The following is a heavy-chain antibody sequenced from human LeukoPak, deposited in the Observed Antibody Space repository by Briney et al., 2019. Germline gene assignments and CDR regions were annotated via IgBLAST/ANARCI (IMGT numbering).Heavy chain of an antibody. CDR3: ARGRLAARPRTNWFDH. Sequence: SETLSLTCAVYGGSFSGYYWSWVRQPPGKGLEWIGEINHSGTTNYNPSLNRRVTISVDTSKTQFSLKLRSVTAADTAVHYCARGRLAARPRTNWFDHWGQGTLVTVSS. J-gene: IGHJ5*02. CDR1: GGSFSGYY. D-gene: IGHD6-6*01. V-gene: IGHV4-34*01. CDR2: INHSGTT.